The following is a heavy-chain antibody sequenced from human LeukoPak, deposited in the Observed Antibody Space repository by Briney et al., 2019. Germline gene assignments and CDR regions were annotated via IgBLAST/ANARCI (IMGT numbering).Heavy chain of an antibody. CDR2: INPNSGGT. Sequence: ASVKASCKASGYTFTGYYMHWVRQAPGQGLEWMGWINPNSGGTNYAQKFQGWVTMTRDTSISTAYMELSRLRSDDTAVYYCARDPGVAVAGNYYYYGMDVWGQGTTVTVSS. CDR1: GYTFTGYY. CDR3: ARDPGVAVAGNYYYYGMDV. D-gene: IGHD6-19*01. V-gene: IGHV1-2*04. J-gene: IGHJ6*02.